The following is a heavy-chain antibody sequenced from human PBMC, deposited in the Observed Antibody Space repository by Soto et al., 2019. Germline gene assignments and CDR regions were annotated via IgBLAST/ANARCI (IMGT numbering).Heavy chain of an antibody. Sequence: GGSLRLSCAASGFTFSSYGMHWVRQAPGKGLEWVAVIWYDGSNKYYADSVKGRVTISRDNSKNTLYLQMNSLRAEDTAVYYCARDGSPYDFWSGYYRASDYYGMDVWGQGTTVTVSS. J-gene: IGHJ6*02. D-gene: IGHD3-3*01. CDR2: IWYDGSNK. CDR3: ARDGSPYDFWSGYYRASDYYGMDV. CDR1: GFTFSSYG. V-gene: IGHV3-33*01.